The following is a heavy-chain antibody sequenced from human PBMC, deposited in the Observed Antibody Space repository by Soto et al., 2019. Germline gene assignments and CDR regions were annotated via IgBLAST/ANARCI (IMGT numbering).Heavy chain of an antibody. CDR3: ARSGVYGDYGPFFYYYYGMDV. J-gene: IGHJ6*02. V-gene: IGHV4-34*01. CDR1: GGSFSGYY. D-gene: IGHD4-17*01. Sequence: KTSETLSLTCAVYGGSFSGYYWSWIRQPPGKGLEWIGEINHSGSTNYNPSLKSRVTIPVDPSKNQFSLKLSSVTAADTAVYYCARSGVYGDYGPFFYYYYGMDVWGQGITVTVSS. CDR2: INHSGST.